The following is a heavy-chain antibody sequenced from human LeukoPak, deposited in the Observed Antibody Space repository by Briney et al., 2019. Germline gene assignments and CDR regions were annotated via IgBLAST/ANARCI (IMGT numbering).Heavy chain of an antibody. J-gene: IGHJ4*02. Sequence: SETLSLTCTVSGGSISSYYWSWIRQPPGKGLEWIGYIYYSGSTNYNPSLKSRVTISVDTSKNQFSLKLSSVTAADTAVYYCARDARSGAVAGTADYWGQGTLVTVSS. D-gene: IGHD6-19*01. V-gene: IGHV4-59*01. CDR3: ARDARSGAVAGTADY. CDR2: IYYSGST. CDR1: GGSISSYY.